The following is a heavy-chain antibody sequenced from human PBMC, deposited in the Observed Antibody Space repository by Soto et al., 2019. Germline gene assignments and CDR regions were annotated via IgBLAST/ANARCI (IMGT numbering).Heavy chain of an antibody. CDR1: GGSFSGYY. V-gene: IGHV4-34*01. J-gene: IGHJ4*02. CDR2: INHSGST. Sequence: QVQLQQWGAGLLKPSETLSLTCAVYGGSFSGYYWSWIRQPPGKGLEWIGEINHSGSTNYNPSLKSRVTISVDTSKNQSSLKLSSVTAADTAVYYCARGNSGYAVPGVDYWGQGTLVTVSS. CDR3: ARGNSGYAVPGVDY. D-gene: IGHD5-12*01.